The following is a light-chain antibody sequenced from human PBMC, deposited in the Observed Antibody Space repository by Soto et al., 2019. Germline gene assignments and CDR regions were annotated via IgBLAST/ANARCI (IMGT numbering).Light chain of an antibody. Sequence: DIQMTQSPSTLSASVGNRVTITCRASQSISSWLAWYQQKPGKAPKLLIYDASSLESGVPSRFSGSGSGTEFTLPISSLQADDFATYYCQQYNSYSPVTFGGGTKVEIK. CDR1: QSISSW. J-gene: IGKJ4*01. V-gene: IGKV1-5*01. CDR3: QQYNSYSPVT. CDR2: DAS.